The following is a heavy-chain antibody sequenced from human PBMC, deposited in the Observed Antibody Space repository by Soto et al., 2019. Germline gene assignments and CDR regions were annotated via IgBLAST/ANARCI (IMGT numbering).Heavy chain of an antibody. CDR3: ARALSGWIRSAFDF. CDR1: GYTFTAFY. D-gene: IGHD5-12*01. CDR2: INPNTGGA. J-gene: IGHJ3*01. V-gene: IGHV1-2*02. Sequence: QVQLVQSGAEVKMPGASVKVSYKASGYTFTAFYLHWVRQAPGRGLEWMGWINPNTGGAKFAPQFQGRVSMTGDTSINTVYLDVSRLSHDDTAVYYCARALSGWIRSAFDFWGQGTMVTVSS.